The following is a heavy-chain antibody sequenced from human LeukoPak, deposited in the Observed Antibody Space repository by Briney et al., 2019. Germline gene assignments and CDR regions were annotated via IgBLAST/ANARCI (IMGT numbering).Heavy chain of an antibody. D-gene: IGHD3-16*01. CDR2: INNDGSDT. CDR3: ARVSGLGMNEYYQH. CDR1: GFTFSNYA. J-gene: IGHJ1*01. Sequence: PGGSLRLSCAASGFTFSNYAMSWVRQAPGKGLVWVSRINNDGSDTRYADSVRGRFTISRDNAKNTLYLQMNSLRAEDTAVYYCARVSGLGMNEYYQHWGQGTLVTVPS. V-gene: IGHV3-74*01.